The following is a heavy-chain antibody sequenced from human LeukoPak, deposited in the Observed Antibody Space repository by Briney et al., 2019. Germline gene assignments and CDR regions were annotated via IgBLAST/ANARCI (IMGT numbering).Heavy chain of an antibody. J-gene: IGHJ3*02. CDR1: GYTFTSYY. D-gene: IGHD3-10*01. CDR3: ARDSRIGSGRPTTQQNAFDI. CDR2: INPSGGST. Sequence: ASVKVSCKASGYTFTSYYMHWVRQAPGQGLEWMGIINPSGGSTSYAQKFQGRVTMTRDTSTSTVYMELSSLRSEDTAVYYCARDSRIGSGRPTTQQNAFDIWGQGTMVTVSS. V-gene: IGHV1-46*01.